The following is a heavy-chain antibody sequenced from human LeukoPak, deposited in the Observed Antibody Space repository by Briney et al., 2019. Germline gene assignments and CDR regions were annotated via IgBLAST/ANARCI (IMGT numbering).Heavy chain of an antibody. Sequence: PSETLSLTCTVSGGSISSYYWSWIRQPPGKGLEWIGYIYYSGSTNYNPSLKSRVTISVDTSKNQFPLKLSSVTAADTAVYYCARADYQPLLNFDYWGQGTLVTVSS. CDR2: IYYSGST. CDR3: ARADYQPLLNFDY. D-gene: IGHD2-2*01. J-gene: IGHJ4*02. CDR1: GGSISSYY. V-gene: IGHV4-59*01.